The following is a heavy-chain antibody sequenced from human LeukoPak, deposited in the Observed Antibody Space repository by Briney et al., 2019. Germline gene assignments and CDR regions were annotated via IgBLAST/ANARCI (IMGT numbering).Heavy chain of an antibody. V-gene: IGHV4-4*07. CDR1: GDSISSYY. CDR2: IHFAGGA. J-gene: IGHJ4*02. Sequence: SETLSLTCTVSGDSISSYYWSWIRQPAGKGLEWIGRIHFAGGASYNPSLKNRGTMSVDTSKKQVSLNVTSVTAEDTAVYYCAKDIAQGYTFGSIEQDYWGQGTLVTVSS. D-gene: IGHD5-18*01. CDR3: AKDIAQGYTFGSIEQDY.